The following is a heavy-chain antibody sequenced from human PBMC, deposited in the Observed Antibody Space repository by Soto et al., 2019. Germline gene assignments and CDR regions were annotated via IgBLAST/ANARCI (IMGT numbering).Heavy chain of an antibody. D-gene: IGHD4-17*01. J-gene: IGHJ4*02. CDR1: GFTFSSYA. Sequence: GGSLRLSCAVSGFTFSSYAMSWVRQAPGKGLEWVSAVSGSGGKTYYADSVQGRFTISRDNSKNTLYLQMNSLRAEDTAVYYCAKDFDYGDYISSSFDYWGQGTLVTVSS. CDR2: VSGSGGKT. CDR3: AKDFDYGDYISSSFDY. V-gene: IGHV3-23*01.